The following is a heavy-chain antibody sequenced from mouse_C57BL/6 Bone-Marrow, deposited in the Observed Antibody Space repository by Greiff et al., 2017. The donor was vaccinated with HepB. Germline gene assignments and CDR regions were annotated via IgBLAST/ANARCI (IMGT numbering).Heavy chain of an antibody. D-gene: IGHD2-1*01. V-gene: IGHV1-26*01. Sequence: EVQLQQSGPELVKPGASVKISCKASGYTFTDYYMNWVKQSHGKSLEWIGDINPNNGGTSYNQKFKGKATLTVDKSSSTAYMELRSLTSEDSAVYYCASIYYGNYDAMDYWGQGTSVTVSS. CDR3: ASIYYGNYDAMDY. J-gene: IGHJ4*01. CDR2: INPNNGGT. CDR1: GYTFTDYY.